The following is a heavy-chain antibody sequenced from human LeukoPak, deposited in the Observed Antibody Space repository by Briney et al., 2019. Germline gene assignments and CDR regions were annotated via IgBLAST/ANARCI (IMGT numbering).Heavy chain of an antibody. CDR1: GGSISSGGYS. V-gene: IGHV4-30-2*01. CDR3: ARAAVVPAAIGWFDP. CDR2: IYHSGST. Sequence: PSQTLSLTCAVSGGSISSGGYSWSWIRQPPGKGLEWIGYIYHSGSTYYNSSLKSRVTISVDRSKNQSSLKLSSVTAADTAVYYCARAAVVPAAIGWFDPWGQGTLVTVSS. D-gene: IGHD2-2*01. J-gene: IGHJ5*02.